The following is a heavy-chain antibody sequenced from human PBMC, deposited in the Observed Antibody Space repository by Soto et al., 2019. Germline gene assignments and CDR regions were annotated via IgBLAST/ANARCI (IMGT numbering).Heavy chain of an antibody. CDR2: MSYSGST. CDR1: GGSISSYY. V-gene: IGHV4-59*01. D-gene: IGHD6-13*01. CDR3: ARIQAAAGLRALDI. Sequence: QVQLQESGPGLVKPSETLSLTCTVSGGSISSYYWSWIRQPPGKGLECIGYMSYSGSTNYNPSLKSRVTISVDTSKNQFSLKLSSVPAADTAVYYCARIQAAAGLRALDIWGQGTMVTVSS. J-gene: IGHJ3*02.